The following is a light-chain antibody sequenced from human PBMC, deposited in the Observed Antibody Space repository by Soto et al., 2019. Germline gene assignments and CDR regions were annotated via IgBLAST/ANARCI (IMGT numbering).Light chain of an antibody. CDR3: QQYGSSPQT. CDR2: GAS. Sequence: EIVLTQSPGTLSLSPGERATLSCRASQSVSSSYLAWYQQKPGQAPRLLIYGASSRATGIPDRFSGSGSGTDLTLTISRLEPEDFVVYYCQQYGSSPQTFGQGTKLEIK. V-gene: IGKV3-20*01. CDR1: QSVSSSY. J-gene: IGKJ2*01.